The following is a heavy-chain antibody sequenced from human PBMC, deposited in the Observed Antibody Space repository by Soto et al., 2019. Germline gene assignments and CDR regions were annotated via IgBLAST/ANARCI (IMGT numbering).Heavy chain of an antibody. V-gene: IGHV3-30-3*01. CDR1: GFTFSSYA. Sequence: GSLRLSCAASGFTFSSYAMHWVRQAPGKGLEWVAVISYDGSNKYYADSVKGRFTISRDNSKNTLYLQMNSLRAEDTAVYYCANFEYSSSSDWFDPWGQGTLVTVSS. CDR2: ISYDGSNK. D-gene: IGHD6-6*01. CDR3: ANFEYSSSSDWFDP. J-gene: IGHJ5*02.